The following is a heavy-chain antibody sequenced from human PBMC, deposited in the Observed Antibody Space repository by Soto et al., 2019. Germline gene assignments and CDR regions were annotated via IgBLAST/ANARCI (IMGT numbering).Heavy chain of an antibody. D-gene: IGHD2-15*01. CDR2: INYSGST. Sequence: SETLSLTSTVSGGSISSYYWNWIRLSTGKGREWIGFINYSGSTKYNPSIKSRDTVSLDTSKNQFPLNLGSVNAAGTDVYYCARGIVLVDGANKYPDGFAFWGQRTMVTVSS. J-gene: IGHJ3*01. V-gene: IGHV4-59*01. CDR1: GGSISSYY. CDR3: ARGIVLVDGANKYPDGFAF.